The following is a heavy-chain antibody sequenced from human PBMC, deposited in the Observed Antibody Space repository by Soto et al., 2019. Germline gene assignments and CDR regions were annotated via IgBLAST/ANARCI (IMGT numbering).Heavy chain of an antibody. D-gene: IGHD3-10*01. V-gene: IGHV1-18*01. CDR1: GYGFTTYG. J-gene: IGHJ4*02. CDR2: ISAHNGNT. CDR3: ARGRYGGY. Sequence: ASVKVSCKGSGYGFTTYGITWVRQAPGQGLEWMAWISAHNGNTNYAQKLQGRVTVTRDTSTSTAYMELRSLRSDDTAVYYCARGRYGGYWGQGALVTVSS.